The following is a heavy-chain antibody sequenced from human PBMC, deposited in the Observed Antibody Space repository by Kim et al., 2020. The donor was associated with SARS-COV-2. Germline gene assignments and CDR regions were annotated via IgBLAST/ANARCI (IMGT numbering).Heavy chain of an antibody. J-gene: IGHJ4*02. Sequence: NYNPSLKSLVTISVDTSKNQFSLKLSSVTAADTAVYYCARVRDRRWYFDYWGQGTLVTVSS. D-gene: IGHD2-15*01. V-gene: IGHV4-59*01. CDR3: ARVRDRRWYFDY.